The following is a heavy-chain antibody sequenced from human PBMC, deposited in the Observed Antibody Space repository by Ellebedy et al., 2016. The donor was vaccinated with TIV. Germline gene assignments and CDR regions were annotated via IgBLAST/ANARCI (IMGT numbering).Heavy chain of an antibody. D-gene: IGHD1-26*01. CDR3: ARVSRWEAFDI. Sequence: SVKVSXKASGGTFSNFAISWVRQAPGQGLEWMGRFIPMLGITNYAQKFQDRVTFTADKSTNTAYMEVSSLRSDDTAVYYCARVSRWEAFDIWGQGTMVTVSS. CDR2: FIPMLGIT. J-gene: IGHJ3*02. V-gene: IGHV1-69*04. CDR1: GGTFSNFA.